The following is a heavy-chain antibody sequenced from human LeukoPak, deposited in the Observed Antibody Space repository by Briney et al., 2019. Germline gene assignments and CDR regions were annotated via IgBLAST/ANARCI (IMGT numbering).Heavy chain of an antibody. D-gene: IGHD4-17*01. CDR2: IIPVYGAP. Sequence: SVKVSCKASGGTFSSSAINWVRQAPGQGLEWMGRIIPVYGAPKFAQKFQGRVTITTDESTRTAYMELSSLRSEDTAVYYCASKYGDYAPYHFDNWGQGTLVTVSS. J-gene: IGHJ4*02. CDR3: ASKYGDYAPYHFDN. V-gene: IGHV1-69*05. CDR1: GGTFSSSA.